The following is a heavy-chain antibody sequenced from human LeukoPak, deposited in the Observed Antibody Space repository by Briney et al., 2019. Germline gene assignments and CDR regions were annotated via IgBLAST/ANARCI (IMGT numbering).Heavy chain of an antibody. Sequence: GWSLGLSCSASGFSFSSYAMHWVRQAPGKGLEYVSAISDSGGSTYYADSVKGRFTISRDNSKNTLYLQMSSLRSEDMAEYFCVRGYSFGPYGMDVWGQGTTVTVS. J-gene: IGHJ6*02. CDR3: VRGYSFGPYGMDV. CDR1: GFSFSSYA. D-gene: IGHD2-15*01. V-gene: IGHV3-64D*09. CDR2: ISDSGGST.